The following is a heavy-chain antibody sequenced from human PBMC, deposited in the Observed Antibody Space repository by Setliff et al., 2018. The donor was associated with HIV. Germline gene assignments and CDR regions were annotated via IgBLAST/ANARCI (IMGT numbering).Heavy chain of an antibody. CDR3: ARVPDGWYADY. V-gene: IGHV1-46*01. Sequence: ASVKVSCKASGYSFTNYYIHWVRQAPGQGLEWMGVINPSSVDTHYAQNFQGRVTGTRDTSTSTVYRELSSLRSEDTAVYYCARVPDGWYADYWGQGTLVTVSS. CDR1: GYSFTNYY. J-gene: IGHJ4*02. CDR2: INPSSVDT. D-gene: IGHD6-19*01.